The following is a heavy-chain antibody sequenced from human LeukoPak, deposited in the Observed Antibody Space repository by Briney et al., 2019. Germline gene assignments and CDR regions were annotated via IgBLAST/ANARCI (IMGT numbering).Heavy chain of an antibody. CDR1: GGSISSSSYY. D-gene: IGHD3-22*01. J-gene: IGHJ4*02. CDR2: IYHSGST. V-gene: IGHV4-30-4*08. CDR3: ARGPDSSGYYYFDY. Sequence: PSETLSLTCTVSGGSISSSSYYWGWIRQPPGKGLERIGYIYHSGSTHFNPSLKSRVTISVDTSKNQFSLKLSSVTAADTAVYFCARGPDSSGYYYFDYWGQGTLVTVSS.